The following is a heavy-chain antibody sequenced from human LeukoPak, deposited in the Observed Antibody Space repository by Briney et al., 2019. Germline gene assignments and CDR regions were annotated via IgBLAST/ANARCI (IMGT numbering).Heavy chain of an antibody. Sequence: GGSLRLFCAASGFTVSSNYMSWVRQAPGKGLEWVSVIYSGGSTYYADSVKGRFTISRDNSKNTLYLQMNSLRAEDTAVYYCARAPGVGYNYRYFDYWGQGTLVTVSS. J-gene: IGHJ4*02. D-gene: IGHD5-24*01. CDR2: IYSGGST. CDR3: ARAPGVGYNYRYFDY. V-gene: IGHV3-66*02. CDR1: GFTVSSNY.